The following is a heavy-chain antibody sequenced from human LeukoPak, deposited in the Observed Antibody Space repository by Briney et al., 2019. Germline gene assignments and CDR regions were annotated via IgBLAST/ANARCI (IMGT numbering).Heavy chain of an antibody. D-gene: IGHD3-16*02. CDR2: IYYSGST. J-gene: IGHJ6*03. V-gene: IGHV4-59*01. Sequence: SEILSLTCTVSGASISSYYWSWIRQPPGKGLEWMGYIYYSGSTNYNPPLKSRVTISVDTSKNQFSLKLSSVTAADTDVYYCARDLGYRYYYMDVWGKGTTVTVSS. CDR1: GASISSYY. CDR3: ARDLGYRYYYMDV.